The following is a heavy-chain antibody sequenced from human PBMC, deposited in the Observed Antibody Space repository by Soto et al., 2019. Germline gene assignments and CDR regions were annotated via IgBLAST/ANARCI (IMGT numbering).Heavy chain of an antibody. Sequence: ASVKVSCKASGFTFTSSAVQWVRQARGQRLEWIGWIVVGSGNTNYAQKFQERVTITRDMSTSTAYMELSSLRSEDTAVYYCAAVPDSSGYYYVHNYYYGMDVWGQGTTVTVSS. CDR1: GFTFTSSA. CDR2: IVVGSGNT. D-gene: IGHD3-22*01. J-gene: IGHJ6*02. V-gene: IGHV1-58*01. CDR3: AAVPDSSGYYYVHNYYYGMDV.